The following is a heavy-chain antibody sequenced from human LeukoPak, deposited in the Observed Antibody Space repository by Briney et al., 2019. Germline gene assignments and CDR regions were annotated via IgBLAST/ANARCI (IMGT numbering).Heavy chain of an antibody. Sequence: GGSLRLSCAASGFTFSGYWMSWVRQAPGKGLEWVSVIYSGGSTYYADSVKGRFTISRDNSKNTLYLQMNSLRAEDTAVYYCARDGFYSGYETLDYWGQGTLVTVSS. CDR3: ARDGFYSGYETLDY. V-gene: IGHV3-66*01. CDR1: GFTFSGYW. J-gene: IGHJ4*02. CDR2: IYSGGST. D-gene: IGHD5-12*01.